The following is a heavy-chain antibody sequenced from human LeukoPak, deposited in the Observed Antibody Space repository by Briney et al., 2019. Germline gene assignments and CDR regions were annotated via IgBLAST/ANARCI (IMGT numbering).Heavy chain of an antibody. CDR3: ARIKVTSDGAL. V-gene: IGHV1-2*02. CDR2: ITPNSGGT. CDR1: GYTFTDYY. J-gene: IGHJ4*02. D-gene: IGHD5-18*01. Sequence: GASVKASCKASGYTFTDYYIHWVRQAPGQGLEWMGRITPNSGGTIYAQTFQGRFTMTRDTSISTAYMELSRLRSDDTAVYYCARIKVTSDGALWGQGTLVTVSS.